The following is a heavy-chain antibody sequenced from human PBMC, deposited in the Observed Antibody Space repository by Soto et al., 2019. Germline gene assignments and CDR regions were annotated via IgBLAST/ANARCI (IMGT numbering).Heavy chain of an antibody. V-gene: IGHV3-21*01. CDR2: ISSSSSYI. CDR1: GFTFSSYS. J-gene: IGHJ6*02. Sequence: GSLRLSCAASGFTFSSYSMNWVRQAPGKGLEGVSSISSSSSYIYYADSVKGRFTISRDNAKNSLYLQMNSLRAEDTAVYYCARDRGGSYSSSDYYYYGMDVWGQGTTVTVSS. D-gene: IGHD1-26*01. CDR3: ARDRGGSYSSSDYYYYGMDV.